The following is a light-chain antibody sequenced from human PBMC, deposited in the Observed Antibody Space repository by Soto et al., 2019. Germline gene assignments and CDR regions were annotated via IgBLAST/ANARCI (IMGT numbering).Light chain of an antibody. CDR1: SSNIGAGYD. CDR3: QSYDTSLSVV. J-gene: IGLJ2*01. Sequence: QSVLTQPPSVSGAPGQRVTISCTGSSSNIGAGYDVHWYQQLPGTAPKLLMYANSNRPSGVPDRFSGSKSGTSASLAITGLQAEDAADYYCQSYDTSLSVVFGGGTKLTVL. V-gene: IGLV1-40*01. CDR2: ANS.